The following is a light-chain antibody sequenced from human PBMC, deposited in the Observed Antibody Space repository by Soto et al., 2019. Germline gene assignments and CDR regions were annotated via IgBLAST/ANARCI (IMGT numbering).Light chain of an antibody. V-gene: IGKV3-20*01. J-gene: IGKJ2*01. Sequence: EIVLTQSPGTLSLSPGERATLSCRASQSVNNKYLAWYQHKPGRPPRLLIYGASTRASGIPDNFSGSGSGTHFTLTIRKLEPDDFAVYYCHQYGRSPHTFGQGTKVEI. CDR2: GAS. CDR1: QSVNNKY. CDR3: HQYGRSPHT.